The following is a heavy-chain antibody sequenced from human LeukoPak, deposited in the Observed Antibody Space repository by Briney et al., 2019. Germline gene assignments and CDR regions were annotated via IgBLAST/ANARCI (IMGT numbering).Heavy chain of an antibody. CDR1: GFTFSSYG. CDR2: ISYDGSNK. CDR3: AKDWYSSSWPYYYYYGMDV. D-gene: IGHD6-13*01. Sequence: GRSLRLPCAASGFTFSSYGMHWVRQAPGKGLEWVAVISYDGSNKYYADSVKGRFTISRDNSKNTLYLQMNSLRAEDTAVYYCAKDWYSSSWPYYYYYGMDVWGQGTTVTVSS. V-gene: IGHV3-30*18. J-gene: IGHJ6*02.